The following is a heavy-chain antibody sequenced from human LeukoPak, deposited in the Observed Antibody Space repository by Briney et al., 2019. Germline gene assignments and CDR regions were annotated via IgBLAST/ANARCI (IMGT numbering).Heavy chain of an antibody. CDR3: ARDLTGTGDY. D-gene: IGHD1-20*01. CDR2: ISSDGSNK. J-gene: IGHJ4*02. V-gene: IGHV3-30-3*01. Sequence: GGSLRLSCAASGFTFSTYTMHWVRQAPGKGLEWVALISSDGSNKYYADSVKGRFTISRDSSKNTLYLQMNSLRAEDTALYYCARDLTGTGDYWGQGTLVTVSS. CDR1: GFTFSTYT.